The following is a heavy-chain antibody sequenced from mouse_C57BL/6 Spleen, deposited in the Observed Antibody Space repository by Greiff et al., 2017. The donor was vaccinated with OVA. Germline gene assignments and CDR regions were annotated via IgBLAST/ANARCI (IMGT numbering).Heavy chain of an antibody. CDR3: ARDYSNYYDY. D-gene: IGHD2-5*01. Sequence: DVQLQESGGGLVKPGGSLKLSCAASGFTFSSYAMYWVRQTPEKRLEWVATISHGGSYTSYTDNVKGRFTLSRDKAKNNLYLQISHLKSEDTAMYYCARDYSNYYDYWGQGTTLTVST. CDR2: ISHGGSYT. V-gene: IGHV5-4*01. J-gene: IGHJ2*01. CDR1: GFTFSSYA.